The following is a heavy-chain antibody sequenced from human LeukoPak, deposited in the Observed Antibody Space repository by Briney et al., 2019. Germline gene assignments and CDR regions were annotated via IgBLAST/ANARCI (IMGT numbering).Heavy chain of an antibody. J-gene: IGHJ4*02. CDR1: NDSISYSY. D-gene: IGHD4-23*01. CDR2: VSKSGSVLY. Sequence: SETLSLTCTVSNDSISYSYWSWIRQPAGKGLEWIGRVSKSGSVLYNNESPLRSRVTLSVDTSKSQFSLTLNSVTAADTAVYYYARGNGWKLHDFWGPGTQVTVSS. V-gene: IGHV4-4*07. CDR3: ARGNGWKLHDF.